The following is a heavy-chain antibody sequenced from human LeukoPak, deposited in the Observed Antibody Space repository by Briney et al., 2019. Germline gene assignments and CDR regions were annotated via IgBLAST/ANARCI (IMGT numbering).Heavy chain of an antibody. D-gene: IGHD1-26*01. Sequence: GASVKVSCKASGGTFSSYTISWVRQAPGQGLEWMGRIIPILGIANYAQKFQGRVTITADKSTSTACMELSSLRSEDTAVYYCAREGGSYYFDAFDIWGQGTMVTVSS. CDR3: AREGGSYYFDAFDI. CDR1: GGTFSSYT. J-gene: IGHJ3*02. V-gene: IGHV1-69*02. CDR2: IIPILGIA.